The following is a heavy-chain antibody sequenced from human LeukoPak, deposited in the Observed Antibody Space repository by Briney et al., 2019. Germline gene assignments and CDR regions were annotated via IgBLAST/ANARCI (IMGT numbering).Heavy chain of an antibody. D-gene: IGHD3-10*01. J-gene: IGHJ5*02. CDR3: AKDIFGYGSGSYT. CDR1: GFTFSTYW. Sequence: PGGSLRLSCAASGFTFSTYWMSWIRQAPGRGLEWVAHIKGDGSETYYVDSVKGRFTISRDNAKNSLYLQMNSLRAEDTALYYCAKDIFGYGSGSYTWGQGTLVTVSS. CDR2: IKGDGSET. V-gene: IGHV3-7*03.